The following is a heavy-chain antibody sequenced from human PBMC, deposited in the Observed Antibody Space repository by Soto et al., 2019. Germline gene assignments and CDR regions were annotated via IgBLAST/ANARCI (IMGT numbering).Heavy chain of an antibody. CDR2: ISSRDSTI. CDR3: ARAGVVGATIRRYFDY. CDR1: GFTFSDYC. J-gene: IGHJ4*02. V-gene: IGHV3-11*01. Sequence: SLRLSCAASGFTFSDYCMTWIRQAPGKGLEWVSDISSRDSTIYYADSVKGRYADSVKGRFTISRDNTKNSLYLQMNSLRAEDTAVYYCARAGVVGATIRRYFDYWGQGTLVTVSS. D-gene: IGHD1-26*01.